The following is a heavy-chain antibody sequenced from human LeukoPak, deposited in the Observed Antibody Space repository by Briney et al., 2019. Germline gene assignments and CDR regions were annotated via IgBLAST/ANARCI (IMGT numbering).Heavy chain of an antibody. CDR2: INAGNGNT. J-gene: IGHJ4*02. D-gene: IGHD6-13*01. CDR1: GYTFTSYG. Sequence: ASVKVSCKASGYTFTSYGISWVRQAPGQGLEWMGWINAGNGNTKYSQKFQGRVTITRDTSTSTAYMELRSLRSDDTAVYYCARDTLEYSSSWPFDYWGQGTLVTVSS. V-gene: IGHV1-18*01. CDR3: ARDTLEYSSSWPFDY.